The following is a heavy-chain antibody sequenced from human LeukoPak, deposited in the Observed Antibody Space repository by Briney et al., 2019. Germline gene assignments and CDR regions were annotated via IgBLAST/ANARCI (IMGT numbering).Heavy chain of an antibody. V-gene: IGHV1-18*01. CDR3: ARGRIYEWELLRSRYYYYGMDV. CDR2: ISAYNGNT. D-gene: IGHD1-26*01. Sequence: ASVKVSCKASGYTFTSYGISWVRQAPGQGLEWMGWISAYNGNTNYAQKLQGRLTMTTDTSTSTAYMELRSLRSDDTAVYYCARGRIYEWELLRSRYYYYGMDVWGQGTTVTVSS. J-gene: IGHJ6*02. CDR1: GYTFTSYG.